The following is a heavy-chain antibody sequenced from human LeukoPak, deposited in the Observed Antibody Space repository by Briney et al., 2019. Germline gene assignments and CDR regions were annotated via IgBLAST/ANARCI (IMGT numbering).Heavy chain of an antibody. CDR3: ARRLISATIDS. Sequence: SETLSLTCTASGGSISNNRYYWAWIRQPPGAGLEWIGSILYSGTTFYNPSLKTRLTISVDTSKNQFSLRLNSMTAADTAVYYCARRLISATIDSWGQGILVTVSS. J-gene: IGHJ4*02. CDR2: ILYSGTT. D-gene: IGHD2-15*01. V-gene: IGHV4-39*01. CDR1: GGSISNNRYY.